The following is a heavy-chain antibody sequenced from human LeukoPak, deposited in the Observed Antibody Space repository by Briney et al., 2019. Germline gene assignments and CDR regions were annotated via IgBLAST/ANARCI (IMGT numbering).Heavy chain of an antibody. V-gene: IGHV4-61*02. CDR2: IYTSGST. D-gene: IGHD3-3*01. J-gene: IGHJ3*02. CDR1: GGSISSGSYY. CDR3: AREGYYDFWSGYPGAFDI. Sequence: SETLSLTCTVSGGSISSGSYYWSWIRQPAGKGLEWIGRIYTSGSTNYNPSLKSRVTISVDTSKNQFSLKLSSVTAADTAVYYCAREGYYDFWSGYPGAFDIWGQGTMVTVSS.